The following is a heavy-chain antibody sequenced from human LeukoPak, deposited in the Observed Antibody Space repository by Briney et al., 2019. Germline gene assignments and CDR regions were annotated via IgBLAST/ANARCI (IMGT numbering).Heavy chain of an antibody. Sequence: GGSLRLSCAASGFTFSSYWMHWVRQAPGKGLVWVSRINSDGSSTTYADSVKGRFTISRDNAKNTLYLQMNSLRAEDTAVYYCARATLYYYDSSGYPGFDYWGQGTLDTVSS. CDR1: GFTFSSYW. CDR3: ARATLYYYDSSGYPGFDY. D-gene: IGHD3-22*01. CDR2: INSDGSST. J-gene: IGHJ4*02. V-gene: IGHV3-74*01.